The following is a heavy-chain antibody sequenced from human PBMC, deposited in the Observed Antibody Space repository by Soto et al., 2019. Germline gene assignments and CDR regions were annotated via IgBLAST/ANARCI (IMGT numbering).Heavy chain of an antibody. CDR1: GFTFSSYS. Sequence: EVQLVESGGGLVKPGGSLRLSCAASGFTFSSYSMNWVRQAPGKGLEWVSSISSSSSTIYYADSVKGRFTISRDNAKNSLYLQMNSLRAEDTAVYYCAREEDYYGSGSGLGIWGQGTMVTVSS. V-gene: IGHV3-21*01. J-gene: IGHJ3*02. D-gene: IGHD3-10*01. CDR2: ISSSSSTI. CDR3: AREEDYYGSGSGLGI.